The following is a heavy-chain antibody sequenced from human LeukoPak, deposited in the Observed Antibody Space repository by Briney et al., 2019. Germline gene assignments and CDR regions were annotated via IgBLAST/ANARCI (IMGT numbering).Heavy chain of an antibody. CDR1: GGSISSYY. V-gene: IGHV4-59*01. D-gene: IGHD4-17*01. Sequence: SETLSLTCTVSGGSISSYYWSWTRQPPGKGLEWIGYIYYSGSTNYNPSLKSRVTISVDTSKNQFSLKLSSVTAADTAVYYCARALDYGDYGKDDAFDIWGQGTMVTVSS. J-gene: IGHJ3*02. CDR3: ARALDYGDYGKDDAFDI. CDR2: IYYSGST.